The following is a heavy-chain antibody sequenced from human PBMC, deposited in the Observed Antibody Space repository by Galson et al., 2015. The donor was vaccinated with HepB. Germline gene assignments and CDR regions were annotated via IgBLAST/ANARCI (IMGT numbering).Heavy chain of an antibody. CDR3: ARSSWDGSSWYGY. Sequence: SLRLSCAASGFTFSSYSMNWVRQAPGKGLEWVSSISSSSSYIYYADSVKGRFTISRDNAKNSLYLQMNSLRAEDTAVYYCARSSWDGSSWYGYWGQGTLVTVSS. CDR1: GFTFSSYS. CDR2: ISSSSSYI. V-gene: IGHV3-21*01. J-gene: IGHJ4*02. D-gene: IGHD6-13*01.